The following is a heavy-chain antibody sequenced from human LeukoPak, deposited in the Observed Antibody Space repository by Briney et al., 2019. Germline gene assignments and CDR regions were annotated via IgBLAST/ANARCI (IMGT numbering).Heavy chain of an antibody. CDR3: ARDQWGGDAFDI. CDR1: GFTFSTCS. J-gene: IGHJ3*02. D-gene: IGHD1-26*01. V-gene: IGHV3-48*04. Sequence: GGSLRLSCAASGFTFSTCSMNWVRQAPGKGLEWVSYISSSGVTIYYADSVKGRLTISRDNAKNSLYLQMNSLRAEDTAVYYCARDQWGGDAFDIWGQGTMVTVSS. CDR2: ISSSGVTI.